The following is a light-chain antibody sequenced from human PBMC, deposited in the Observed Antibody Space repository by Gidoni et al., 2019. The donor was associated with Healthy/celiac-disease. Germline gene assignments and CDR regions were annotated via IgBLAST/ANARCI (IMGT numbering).Light chain of an antibody. CDR3: QQSYSTPWA. CDR2: AAS. CDR1: HSISSY. V-gene: IGKV1-39*01. J-gene: IGKJ4*01. Sequence: IQMTQSPSSMSASVGDRVTINCSASHSISSYVNWYQQKPVKATKLLIYAASSLQSGVHSRFSGSRSGTDFTLTISSLQPEEFATYYCQQSYSTPWAFGGGTKVEIK.